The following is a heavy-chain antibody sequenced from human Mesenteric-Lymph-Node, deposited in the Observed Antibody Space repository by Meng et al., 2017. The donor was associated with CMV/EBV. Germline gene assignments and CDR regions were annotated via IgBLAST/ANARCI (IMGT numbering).Heavy chain of an antibody. CDR2: ISYDGSNK. CDR3: ARDGGPWRRQRGAGYGMDV. D-gene: IGHD5-12*01. V-gene: IGHV3-30-3*01. CDR1: GFTFSSYA. J-gene: IGHJ6*02. Sequence: GGSLRLSCAASGFTFSSYAMHWVRQAPGKGLEWVAVISYDGSNKYYADSVKGRFTISRDNSKNTLDLQMNSLRAEDTAVYYCARDGGPWRRQRGAGYGMDVWGQGTTVTVSS.